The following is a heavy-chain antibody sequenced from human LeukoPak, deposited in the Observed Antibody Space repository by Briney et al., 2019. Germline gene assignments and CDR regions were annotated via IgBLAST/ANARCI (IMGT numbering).Heavy chain of an antibody. V-gene: IGHV3-11*01. J-gene: IGHJ4*02. CDR2: ISSSGSTI. CDR1: GFTFSDYY. D-gene: IGHD3-10*01. Sequence: AGGSLSLFCAASGFTFSDYYMSWIRQAPGKGLEWVSYISSSGSTIYYADSVKGRFTISRDNAKNSLYLQMNSLRAEDTAVYYCARGPSPPLLWFGELLSHWGQGTLVTVSS. CDR3: ARGPSPPLLWFGELLSH.